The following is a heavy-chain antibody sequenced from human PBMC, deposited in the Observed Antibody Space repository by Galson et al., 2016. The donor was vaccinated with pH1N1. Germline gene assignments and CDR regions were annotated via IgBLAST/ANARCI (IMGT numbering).Heavy chain of an antibody. J-gene: IGHJ5*02. V-gene: IGHV3-53*01. CDR2: MYPGGGT. Sequence: SLRLSCAASEFLVSDRFMSWVRQAPGKRLEWVSIMYPGGGTYYADFAEGRLTISRDTSKNMLFLHMNTLRADDTALYYCAFDPGNNGADHWGQGTLVTVSS. D-gene: IGHD1/OR15-1a*01. CDR1: EFLVSDRF. CDR3: AFDPGNNGADH.